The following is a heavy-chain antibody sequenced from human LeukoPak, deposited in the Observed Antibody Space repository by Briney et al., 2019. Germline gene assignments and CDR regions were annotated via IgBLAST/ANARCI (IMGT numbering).Heavy chain of an antibody. CDR2: INRDGRST. J-gene: IGHJ4*02. D-gene: IGHD3-22*01. CDR1: GFTFNSYW. V-gene: IGHV3-74*01. CDR3: ARVDGSGNSIFDY. Sequence: GGSLRLSCAASGFTFNSYWMHWVRQAPGKGLVWVSRINRDGRSTNYADSVKGRFTISRDNAKNTLYLQMNSLRAEDTAIYYCARVDGSGNSIFDYWGQGTLVPVSS.